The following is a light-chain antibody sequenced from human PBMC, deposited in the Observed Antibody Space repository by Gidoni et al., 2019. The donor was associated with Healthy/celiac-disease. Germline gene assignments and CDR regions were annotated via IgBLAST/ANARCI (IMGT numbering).Light chain of an antibody. CDR1: RSILYSSNNKNY. Sequence: DIVMTQSPDSLAVSLGERATLNCKSSRSILYSSNNKNYLAWYQQKPGQPPKLLIYWASTRESGVPDRFSGSGSGTDFTLTISSLQAEDVAVYYCQQYYSTPRTFXXXTKVEIK. J-gene: IGKJ1*01. V-gene: IGKV4-1*01. CDR3: QQYYSTPRT. CDR2: WAS.